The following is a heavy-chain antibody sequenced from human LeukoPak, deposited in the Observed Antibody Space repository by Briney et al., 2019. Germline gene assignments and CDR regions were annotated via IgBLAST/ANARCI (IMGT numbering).Heavy chain of an antibody. CDR1: GGSISSSNW. CDR2: IYHSGST. Sequence: PSETLSLTCAVSGGSISSSNWWSWVRQPPGKGLEWIGEIYHSGSTNYNPSLKSRVTISVDKSKNQFSLKLSSVTAADTAVYYCARDQFLDPVTTTVYDAFDIWGQGTMVTVSS. D-gene: IGHD4-11*01. J-gene: IGHJ3*02. V-gene: IGHV4-4*02. CDR3: ARDQFLDPVTTTVYDAFDI.